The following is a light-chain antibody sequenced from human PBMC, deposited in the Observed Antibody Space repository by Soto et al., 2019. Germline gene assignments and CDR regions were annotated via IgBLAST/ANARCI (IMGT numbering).Light chain of an antibody. Sequence: EIVLTQSPATLSLSPGERATLSCRASQSVSSYLAWYQQKPGQAPRLLIYDASNRATGIPARFSGSGSGTDFTLTISSLEPEDFAVYYCQQRRSWPPTITFGKGTRLEMK. CDR1: QSVSSY. CDR2: DAS. CDR3: QQRRSWPPTIT. J-gene: IGKJ5*01. V-gene: IGKV3-11*01.